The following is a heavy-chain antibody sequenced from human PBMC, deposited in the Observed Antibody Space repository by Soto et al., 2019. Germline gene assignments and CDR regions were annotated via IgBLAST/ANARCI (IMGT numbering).Heavy chain of an antibody. V-gene: IGHV4-59*01. J-gene: IGHJ4*02. CDR3: ARIKVVPAAALYYFDY. Sequence: PSETLSLTCTVSGGSISSYYWSWIRQPPGKGLEWIGYIYYSGSTNYNPSLKSRVTISVDTSKNQFPLKLSSVTAADTAVYYCARIKVVPAAALYYFDYWGQGTLVTVSS. CDR1: GGSISSYY. CDR2: IYYSGST. D-gene: IGHD2-2*01.